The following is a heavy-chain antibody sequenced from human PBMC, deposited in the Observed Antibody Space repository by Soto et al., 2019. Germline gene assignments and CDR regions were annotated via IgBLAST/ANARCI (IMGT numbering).Heavy chain of an antibody. Sequence: PGGSLRLSCAASGFTFSSYAMSWVRQAPGKGLEWVAVISYDGSNKYYADSVKGRFTISRDNSKNTLYLQMNSLRAEDTAVYYCARDPPTQYSSGWLPHYFDYWGQGTLVTVSS. CDR2: ISYDGSNK. V-gene: IGHV3-30-3*01. D-gene: IGHD6-19*01. CDR1: GFTFSSYA. J-gene: IGHJ4*02. CDR3: ARDPPTQYSSGWLPHYFDY.